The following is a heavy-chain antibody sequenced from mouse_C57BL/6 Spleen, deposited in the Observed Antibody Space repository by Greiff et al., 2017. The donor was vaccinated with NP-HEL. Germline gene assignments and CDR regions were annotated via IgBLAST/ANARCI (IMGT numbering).Heavy chain of an antibody. CDR2: INPSNGGT. CDR1: GYTFTSYW. J-gene: IGHJ1*03. Sequence: QVQLQQPGTELVKPGASVKLSCKASGYTFTSYWMHWVKQRPGQGLEWIGNINPSNGGTNYNEKFKSKATLTVDKSSSTAYMQLSSLTSEDSAVYDCARERASSPYWYFDVWGTGTTVTVSS. CDR3: ARERASSPYWYFDV. D-gene: IGHD1-1*01. V-gene: IGHV1-53*01.